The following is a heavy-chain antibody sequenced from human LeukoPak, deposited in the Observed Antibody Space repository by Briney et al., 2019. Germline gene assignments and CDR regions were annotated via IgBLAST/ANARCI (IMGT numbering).Heavy chain of an antibody. D-gene: IGHD2-15*01. Sequence: GASVRVFCKASGDTFTRYGISWVRQAPGQGREGRGWISAYNGNTNYAQKLQGRVTMTTDTSTTTAYMELRSLRSDDTAVYYCARDTYCSGGSCYQQSYYYGMDVWGKGTTVTVSS. CDR3: ARDTYCSGGSCYQQSYYYGMDV. CDR1: GDTFTRYG. CDR2: ISAYNGNT. V-gene: IGHV1-18*04. J-gene: IGHJ6*04.